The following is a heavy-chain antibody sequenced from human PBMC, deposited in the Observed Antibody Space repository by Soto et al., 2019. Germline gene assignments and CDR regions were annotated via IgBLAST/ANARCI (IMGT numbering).Heavy chain of an antibody. V-gene: IGHV1-18*01. J-gene: IGHJ4*02. Sequence: ASVKVSCKASGYTFTTYGVCWVRQVPGRGLEWVGYISPSSGYTVYAQNFQGRVSMTTDTSTSTVYMELRSLRSEDTAVYYCAIDFGGLAYCGGDLYLSWGQGTLVTVSS. CDR1: GYTFTTYG. D-gene: IGHD2-21*02. CDR2: ISPSSGYT. CDR3: AIDFGGLAYCGGDLYLS.